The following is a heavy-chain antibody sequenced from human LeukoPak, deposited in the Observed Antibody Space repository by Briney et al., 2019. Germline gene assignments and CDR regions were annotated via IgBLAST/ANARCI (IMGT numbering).Heavy chain of an antibody. V-gene: IGHV3-30*18. J-gene: IGHJ4*02. D-gene: IGHD6-13*01. Sequence: GRSLRLSCAASGFTFSSYGMHLVRQAPGEGLEWVAVISYDGSNKYYADSVKGRFTISRDNSKNTLYLQMNSLRAEDTAVYYCAKDGIAADLWYFDYWGQGTLVTVTS. CDR1: GFTFSSYG. CDR3: AKDGIAADLWYFDY. CDR2: ISYDGSNK.